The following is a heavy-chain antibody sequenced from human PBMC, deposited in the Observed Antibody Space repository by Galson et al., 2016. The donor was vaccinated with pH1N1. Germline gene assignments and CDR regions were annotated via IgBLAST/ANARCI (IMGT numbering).Heavy chain of an antibody. D-gene: IGHD6-13*01. J-gene: IGHJ4*02. CDR2: IKQDGSQK. CDR1: GFTFSNYW. V-gene: IGHV3-7*01. CDR3: ARAIAAADRY. Sequence: SLRLSCAASGFTFSNYWMTWVRQAPGKGLEWVANIKQDGSQKYYVDSVKGRFTISRDNAKNSLYLQMNSLRVEDTAVYYCARAIAAADRYWGQGTLVTVSS.